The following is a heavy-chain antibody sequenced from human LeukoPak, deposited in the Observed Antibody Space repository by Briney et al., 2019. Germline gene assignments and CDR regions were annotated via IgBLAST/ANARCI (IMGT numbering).Heavy chain of an antibody. D-gene: IGHD2-2*02. Sequence: GASVKVSCKASGYTFTSYGISWVRQAPGQGLEWMGWISAYNGNTNYAQKFQGRVTMTEDTSTDTAYMELSSLGSEDTAVYYCATQLPIVVVPAAILRHWFDPWGQGTLVTVSS. CDR2: ISAYNGNT. J-gene: IGHJ5*02. CDR1: GYTFTSYG. V-gene: IGHV1-18*01. CDR3: ATQLPIVVVPAAILRHWFDP.